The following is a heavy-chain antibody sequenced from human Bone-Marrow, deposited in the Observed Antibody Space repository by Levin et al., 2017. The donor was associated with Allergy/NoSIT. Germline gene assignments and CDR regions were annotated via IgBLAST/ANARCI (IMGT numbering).Heavy chain of an antibody. V-gene: IGHV3-11*01. D-gene: IGHD1-14*01. CDR3: ARYRAPDSRDAFDI. J-gene: IGHJ3*02. CDR1: GFTFSDYY. CDR2: ISSSGSTI. Sequence: AGGSLRLSCAASGFTFSDYYMSWIRQAPGKGLEWVSYISSSGSTIYYADSVKGRFTISRDNAKNSLYLQMNSLRAEDTAVYYCARYRAPDSRDAFDIWGQGTMVTVSS.